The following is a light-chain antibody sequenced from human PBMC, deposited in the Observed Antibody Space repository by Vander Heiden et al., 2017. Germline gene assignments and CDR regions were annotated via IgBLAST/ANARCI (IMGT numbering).Light chain of an antibody. CDR1: QNNSSW. Sequence: IQMPQSPSTLSASVGDRVPITGRPSQNNSSWLAWYQQKPGKAPKLLIYKASSLESGVPSRFSGSGSGTEFTLTISSLQPDDFATYYCQQYNSYFLTFGQGTKVEIK. CDR2: KAS. J-gene: IGKJ1*01. V-gene: IGKV1-5*03. CDR3: QQYNSYFLT.